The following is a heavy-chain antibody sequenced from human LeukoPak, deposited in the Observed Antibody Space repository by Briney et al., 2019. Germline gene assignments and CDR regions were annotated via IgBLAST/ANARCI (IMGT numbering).Heavy chain of an antibody. Sequence: RGSLRLSCAASGFTFSSYGMHWVRQAPGKGLEWVAVISYDGSNKYYADSVKGRFTISRDNSKNTLYLQMNSLRAEDTAVYYCAKERSGAFDIWGQGTMVTVSS. CDR2: ISYDGSNK. CDR1: GFTFSSYG. CDR3: AKERSGAFDI. J-gene: IGHJ3*02. V-gene: IGHV3-30*18.